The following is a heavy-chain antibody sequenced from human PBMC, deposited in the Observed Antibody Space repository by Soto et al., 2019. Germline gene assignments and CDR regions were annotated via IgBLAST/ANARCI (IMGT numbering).Heavy chain of an antibody. D-gene: IGHD3-22*01. V-gene: IGHV4-59*01. Sequence: QVQLQESGPGLVKPSETLSLTCAVSGDSISTYYCMWIRQPPGKGLESIGYLYYGRSANYNPSLKSRVTLSVDTSTNQCPLTLSSMTAADTAVYYCALRSMAVVPEYWGQGTLVTVSS. CDR3: ALRSMAVVPEY. J-gene: IGHJ4*02. CDR1: GDSISTYY. CDR2: LYYGRSA.